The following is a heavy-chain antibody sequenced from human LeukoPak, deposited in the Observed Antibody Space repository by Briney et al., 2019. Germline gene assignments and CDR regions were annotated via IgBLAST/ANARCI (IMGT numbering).Heavy chain of an antibody. V-gene: IGHV1-69*05. CDR2: IIPIFGTA. Sequence: SVKVSCKASGYTFSSYAISWVRQAPGQGLEWMGGIIPIFGTANYAQKFQGRVTITTDESTSTAYMELSSLRSEDTAVYYCARDHDILTGYLDYWGQGTLVTVSS. J-gene: IGHJ4*02. CDR1: GYTFSSYA. CDR3: ARDHDILTGYLDY. D-gene: IGHD3-9*01.